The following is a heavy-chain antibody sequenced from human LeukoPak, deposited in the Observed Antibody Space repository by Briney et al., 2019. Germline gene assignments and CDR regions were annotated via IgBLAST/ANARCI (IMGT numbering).Heavy chain of an antibody. CDR1: GFTFSYYG. CDR3: ARMYYYGSGSPWYYFDY. Sequence: GGSLRLSCAASGFTFSYYGMHWVRQAPGKGLEWVAVIWYDGSNKYYADSVKGRFTISRDNSKNTLYLQMDSLRAEDTAVYYCARMYYYGSGSPWYYFDYWGQGTLVTVSS. CDR2: IWYDGSNK. J-gene: IGHJ4*02. V-gene: IGHV3-33*01. D-gene: IGHD3-10*01.